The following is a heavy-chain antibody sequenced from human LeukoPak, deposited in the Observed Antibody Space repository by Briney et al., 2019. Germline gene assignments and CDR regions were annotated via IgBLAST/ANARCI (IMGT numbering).Heavy chain of an antibody. Sequence: SETLSLTCAVSGGSISRGGYSWNWIRQPPGKGLEWIGYIYHTGSTYVNPSLKSRVTISTDRSKSQFSLKLSSVTAADTAVYYCARGAPRGHYYDSGTYYRPYYYYGMDVWGQGTTVTVSS. V-gene: IGHV4-30-2*01. J-gene: IGHJ6*02. CDR2: IYHTGST. CDR1: GGSISRGGYS. D-gene: IGHD3-10*01. CDR3: ARGAPRGHYYDSGTYYRPYYYYGMDV.